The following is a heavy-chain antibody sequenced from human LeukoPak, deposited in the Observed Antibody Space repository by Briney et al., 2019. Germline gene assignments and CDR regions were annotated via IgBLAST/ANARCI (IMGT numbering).Heavy chain of an antibody. J-gene: IGHJ4*02. D-gene: IGHD2-21*01. CDR1: GFTFSNHG. Sequence: GGSLRLSCAASGFTFSNHGMHWVRQAPGKGPEWVALIWYDGSNKYYGDSVKGRFTISRDNSKNTVYLQMNSLRAEDTGVYYCASLKLGLPPISDYWGQGTLVTVSS. CDR3: ASLKLGLPPISDY. CDR2: IWYDGSNK. V-gene: IGHV3-33*01.